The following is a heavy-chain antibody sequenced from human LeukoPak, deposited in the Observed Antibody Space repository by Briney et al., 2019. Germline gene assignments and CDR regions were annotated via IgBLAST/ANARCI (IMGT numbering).Heavy chain of an antibody. CDR2: IKPDGSVK. Sequence: GGSLRLPCAASGFTFSSNWMSWVRQVPGKGLEWVANIKPDGSVKQYAQSVKGRFTISRDNTRNSLDLQMSSLRAEDTAVYYCASGSHCDFWGQGTLVTVSS. J-gene: IGHJ4*02. CDR3: ASGSHCDF. CDR1: GFTFSSNW. V-gene: IGHV3-7*01.